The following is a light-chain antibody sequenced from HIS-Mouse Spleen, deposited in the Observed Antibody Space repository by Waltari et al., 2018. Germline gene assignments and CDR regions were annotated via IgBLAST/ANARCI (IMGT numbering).Light chain of an antibody. J-gene: IGLJ2*01. CDR1: ALPKHY. CDR2: KDS. V-gene: IGLV3-25*03. CDR3: QSADSSGTYSVV. Sequence: SYELTQPPSVSVSPGQTARITCAGDALPKHYAYWYQQKPGQALVLVIYKDSERPSGIPERFSGSSSGTTVTLTISGVQAEDEADYYCQSADSSGTYSVVFGGGTKLTVL.